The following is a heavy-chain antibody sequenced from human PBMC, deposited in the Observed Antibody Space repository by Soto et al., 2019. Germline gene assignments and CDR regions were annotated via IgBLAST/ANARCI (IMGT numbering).Heavy chain of an antibody. CDR3: ARDRDYYDSSGSQEGAFDI. D-gene: IGHD3-22*01. Sequence: PGGSLRLSCAASGFTFSSYSINWVRQAPWKGLEWVSSISSSSSYIYYADSVKGRFTISRDNAKNSLYLQMNSLRAEDTAVYYCARDRDYYDSSGSQEGAFDIRGQGTTVTVSS. CDR1: GFTFSSYS. CDR2: ISSSSSYI. J-gene: IGHJ3*02. V-gene: IGHV3-21*01.